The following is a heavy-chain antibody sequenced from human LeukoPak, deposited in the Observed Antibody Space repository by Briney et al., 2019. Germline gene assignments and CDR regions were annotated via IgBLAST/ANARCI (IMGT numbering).Heavy chain of an antibody. Sequence: ASVKVSCKASGYTFTNYYIHWVRQAPGQGLEWMGIINPSGGSTSYAQKFQGRVTMTGDTSTSTVYMELSSLRSEDTAVYYCARVGGGYDSNGGYWGQGTLVTVSS. CDR2: INPSGGST. J-gene: IGHJ4*02. V-gene: IGHV1-46*01. CDR1: GYTFTNYY. CDR3: ARVGGGYDSNGGY. D-gene: IGHD5-12*01.